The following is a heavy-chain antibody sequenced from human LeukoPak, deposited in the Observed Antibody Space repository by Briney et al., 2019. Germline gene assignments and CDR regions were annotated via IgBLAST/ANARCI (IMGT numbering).Heavy chain of an antibody. D-gene: IGHD5-24*01. Sequence: PSETLSLTCTVSGGSITTYYWSWIRPPAGKGLEWIGYIHYNGSTNYNPSLKSRVPISIATSKIHFSLKLRSVTAADTAVYFCARARDGYTALWLDWGQGTLVTVSS. CDR1: GGSITTYY. J-gene: IGHJ4*02. CDR3: ARARDGYTALWLD. CDR2: IHYNGST. V-gene: IGHV4-59*01.